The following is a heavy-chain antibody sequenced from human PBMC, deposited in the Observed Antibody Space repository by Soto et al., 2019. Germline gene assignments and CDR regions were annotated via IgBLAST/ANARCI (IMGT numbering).Heavy chain of an antibody. CDR1: GFTFSSYA. J-gene: IGHJ6*02. D-gene: IGHD6-13*01. V-gene: IGHV3-30-3*01. Sequence: GGSLRLSCAASGFTFSSYAMHWVRQAPGKGLEWVAVISYDGSNKYYADSVKGRFTISRDNSKNTLYLQMNSLRAEDTAVYYCARDRGIAAAGTGYYSYYGMDVWGQGTSVTVSS. CDR2: ISYDGSNK. CDR3: ARDRGIAAAGTGYYSYYGMDV.